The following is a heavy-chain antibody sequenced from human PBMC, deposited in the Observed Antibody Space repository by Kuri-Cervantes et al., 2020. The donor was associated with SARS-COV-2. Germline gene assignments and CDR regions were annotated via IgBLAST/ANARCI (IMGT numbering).Heavy chain of an antibody. CDR1: GGTFSSYA. D-gene: IGHD6-6*01. Sequence: SVKVSCKASGGTFSSYAISWVRQAPGQGLEWMGGITPIFGTANYAQKFQGRVTITADKSTSTAYMELSSLRSEDTAVYYCARGLDIAARPVFYYGMDVWGQGTTVTVSS. V-gene: IGHV1-69*06. CDR2: ITPIFGTA. CDR3: ARGLDIAARPVFYYGMDV. J-gene: IGHJ6*02.